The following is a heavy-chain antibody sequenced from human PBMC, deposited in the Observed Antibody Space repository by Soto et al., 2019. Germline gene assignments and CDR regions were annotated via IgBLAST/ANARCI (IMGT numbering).Heavy chain of an antibody. D-gene: IGHD3-9*01. Sequence: GGSLRLSCAASGFTFRSYEMNWVRQAPGKGLEWVSYISSSGSTIYYADSVKGRFTISRDNAKNSLYLQMNSLRAEDTAVYYCARGMRYFDWYPKYGMDVWGQGTTVTVSS. V-gene: IGHV3-48*03. CDR1: GFTFRSYE. CDR2: ISSSGSTI. J-gene: IGHJ6*02. CDR3: ARGMRYFDWYPKYGMDV.